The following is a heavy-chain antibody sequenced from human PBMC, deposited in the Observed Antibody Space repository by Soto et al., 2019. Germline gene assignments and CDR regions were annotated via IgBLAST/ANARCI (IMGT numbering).Heavy chain of an antibody. V-gene: IGHV3-74*01. Sequence: PGGSLRLSCAASGFTFSSYWIHLFRQSPFKWLVWVSRINSDGSSTSYADSVKGRFTISRDNAKNTLYLQMNSLRAEDTAVYYCARANPGYYDSSGSFPFDYWGQGTLVTVSS. CDR2: INSDGSST. D-gene: IGHD3-22*01. CDR1: GFTFSSYW. CDR3: ARANPGYYDSSGSFPFDY. J-gene: IGHJ4*02.